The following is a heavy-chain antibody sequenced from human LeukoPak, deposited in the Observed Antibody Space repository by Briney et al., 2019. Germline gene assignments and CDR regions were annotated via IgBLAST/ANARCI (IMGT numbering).Heavy chain of an antibody. J-gene: IGHJ4*02. D-gene: IGHD1-26*01. V-gene: IGHV3-53*01. Sequence: PGGSLRLSCAASGFTVSSNYMSWVRQAPGKGLEWVSTIYSGGSTDHADSVKGRFTISRDNSKNTLYLQMNSLRAEDTAVYYCARVVRKGGSYGGFDYWGQGTLVTVSS. CDR2: IYSGGST. CDR3: ARVVRKGGSYGGFDY. CDR1: GFTVSSNY.